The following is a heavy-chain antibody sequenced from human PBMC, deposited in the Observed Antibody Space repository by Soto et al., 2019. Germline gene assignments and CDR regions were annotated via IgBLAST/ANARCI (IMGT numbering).Heavy chain of an antibody. J-gene: IGHJ5*02. CDR3: ARTATVTTAGWFDP. CDR2: ISSSGSTI. Sequence: GGSLRLSCAASGFTFSDYYMSWIRQAPGKGLEWVSYISSSGSTIYYADSVKGRFTISRDNAKNSLYLQMNSLRAEDTAVYYSARTATVTTAGWFDPWGQGTLVTVSS. D-gene: IGHD4-4*01. CDR1: GFTFSDYY. V-gene: IGHV3-11*01.